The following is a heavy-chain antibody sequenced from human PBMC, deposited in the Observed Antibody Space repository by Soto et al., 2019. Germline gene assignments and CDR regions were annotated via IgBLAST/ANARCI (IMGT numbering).Heavy chain of an antibody. D-gene: IGHD5-18*01. J-gene: IGHJ4*02. CDR1: GGTFSTYT. CDR2: INPILREI. CDR3: GRVPRYSFPTSDSLDQ. Sequence: QVHLVQSGTEVRKPGSSVTVSCKVSGGTFSTYTISWVRQAPGQGLQWMGAINPILREITYAQNFQGRVILTADISATTAYMELRGQTSEDTALYYCGRVPRYSFPTSDSLDQWGQGTRVTVSS. V-gene: IGHV1-69*06.